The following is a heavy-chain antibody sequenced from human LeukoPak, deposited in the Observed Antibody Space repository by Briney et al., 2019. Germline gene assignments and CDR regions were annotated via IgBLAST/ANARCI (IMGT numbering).Heavy chain of an antibody. CDR3: ARTHWNLDAFDI. CDR1: GFTVSSNY. D-gene: IGHD1-1*01. V-gene: IGHV3-21*01. CDR2: ISSSSSYI. J-gene: IGHJ3*02. Sequence: GGSLRLSCAASGFTVSSNYMSWVRQAPGKGLEWVSSISSSSSYIYYADSVKGRFTISRDNAKNSLYLQMNSLRAEDTAVYYCARTHWNLDAFDIWGQGTMVTVSS.